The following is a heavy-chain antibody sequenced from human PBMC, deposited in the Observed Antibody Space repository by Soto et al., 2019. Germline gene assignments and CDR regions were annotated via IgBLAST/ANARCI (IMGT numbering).Heavy chain of an antibody. Sequence: SVTVSCKASGYTFTDYYMHRVRQAPGQGLEWMGWINPNSGGTNYAQKFQGWVTMTRDTSISTAYMELSRLRSDDTAVYYCAREPDMSVAGNNSFDIWGQGTMVTVSS. V-gene: IGHV1-2*04. J-gene: IGHJ3*02. CDR1: GYTFTDYY. D-gene: IGHD6-19*01. CDR3: AREPDMSVAGNNSFDI. CDR2: INPNSGGT.